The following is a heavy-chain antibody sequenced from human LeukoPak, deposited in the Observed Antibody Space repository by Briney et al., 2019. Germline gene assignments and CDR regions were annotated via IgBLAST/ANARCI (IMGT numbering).Heavy chain of an antibody. D-gene: IGHD3-10*01. CDR2: INQDGSEK. J-gene: IGHJ4*02. Sequence: GGSLRLSCAASKFTFSAYWMSWVRQAPGKGLEWVANINQDGSEKYYVDSVKGRFSISRDNAKNSLFLRMNSLRAEDTAVYYCARSHRSFASGSGDYWGQGTLVTVSS. CDR1: KFTFSAYW. CDR3: ARSHRSFASGSGDY. V-gene: IGHV3-7*05.